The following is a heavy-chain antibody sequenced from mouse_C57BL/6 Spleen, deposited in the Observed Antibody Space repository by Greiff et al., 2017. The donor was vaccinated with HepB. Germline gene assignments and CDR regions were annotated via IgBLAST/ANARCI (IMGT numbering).Heavy chain of an antibody. J-gene: IGHJ2*01. CDR3: ASPDSSGYVFDY. V-gene: IGHV1-82*01. D-gene: IGHD3-2*02. CDR1: GYAFSSSW. Sequence: VQLQQSGPELVKPGASVKISCKASGYAFSSSWMNWVKQRPGKGLEWIGRIYPGDGDTNYNGKFKGKATLTADKSSSTAYMQLSSLTSEDSAVYFCASPDSSGYVFDYWGQGTTLTVSS. CDR2: IYPGDGDT.